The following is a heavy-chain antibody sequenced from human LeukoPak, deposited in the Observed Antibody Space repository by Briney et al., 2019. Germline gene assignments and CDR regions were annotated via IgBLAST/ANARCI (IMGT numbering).Heavy chain of an antibody. D-gene: IGHD3-22*01. CDR2: IRYDGSNK. J-gene: IGHJ3*02. V-gene: IGHV3-30*02. CDR3: AKDAAYYYDSSGYGAFDI. CDR1: GFTFSSYG. Sequence: GGSLRLSCAASGFTFSSYGMHWVRQAPGKGLEWVAFIRYDGSNKYYADSVKGRFTISRDNSKNTLYLQMNSLRAEDTAVYYCAKDAAYYYDSSGYGAFDIWGQGTMVTVSS.